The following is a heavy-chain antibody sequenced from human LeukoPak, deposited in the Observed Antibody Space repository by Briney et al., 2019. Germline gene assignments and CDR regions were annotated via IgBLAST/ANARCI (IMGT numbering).Heavy chain of an antibody. CDR1: GYTFTGYY. CDR2: INPNSGGT. V-gene: IGHV1-2*02. Sequence: GASVKVSCKASGYTFTGYYMHWVRQAPGQGLEWMGWINPNSGGTNYAQKFQGRVTMARDTSISTAYMELSRLRSDDTAVYYCARGRSLRYQFDDSSGYFDYWGQGTLVTVSS. D-gene: IGHD3-22*01. J-gene: IGHJ4*02. CDR3: ARGRSLRYQFDDSSGYFDY.